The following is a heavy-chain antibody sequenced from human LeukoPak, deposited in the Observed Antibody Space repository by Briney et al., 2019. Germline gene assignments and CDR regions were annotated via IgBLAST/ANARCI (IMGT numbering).Heavy chain of an antibody. CDR3: ARSSGSYRQYYFDY. Sequence: PGRSLRLSCAAPGFTFSSYAMHWVRQAPGKGLEWVAVISYDGSNKYYADSVKGRFTISKDNSKNTLYLQMNSLRAEDTAVYYCARSSGSYRQYYFDYWGQGTLVTVSS. J-gene: IGHJ4*02. D-gene: IGHD1-26*01. CDR2: ISYDGSNK. V-gene: IGHV3-30-3*01. CDR1: GFTFSSYA.